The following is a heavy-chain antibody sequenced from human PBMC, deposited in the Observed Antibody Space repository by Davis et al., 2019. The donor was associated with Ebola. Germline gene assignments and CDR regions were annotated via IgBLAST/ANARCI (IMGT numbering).Heavy chain of an antibody. D-gene: IGHD5-24*01. CDR3: ARDRRWLQWYYFDY. J-gene: IGHJ4*02. CDR2: IYYSGST. CDR1: GGSITIYY. Sequence: SETLSLTCTVSGGSITIYYCTWIRQPPGKGLEWIGYIYYSGSTNYNPSLKSRVTISVDTSKNQFSLKLSSVTAADTAVYYCARDRRWLQWYYFDYWGQGTLVTVSS. V-gene: IGHV4-59*01.